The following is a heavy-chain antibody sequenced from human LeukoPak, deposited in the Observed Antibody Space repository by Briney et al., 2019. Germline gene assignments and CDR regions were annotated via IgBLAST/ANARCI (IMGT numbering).Heavy chain of an antibody. D-gene: IGHD6-13*01. CDR2: ISDDGSKK. J-gene: IGHJ6*03. CDR3: ARRGGAAAGMGYYYFMDV. Sequence: GGSLRLSCAASGFTLSSYAMHWVRQAPGKGLEWVAVISDDGSKKYYADSVKGRFSISRDSSKNTVYLQMNSLRAEDTALYCCARRGGAAAGMGYYYFMDVWGKGTTVTVSS. CDR1: GFTLSSYA. V-gene: IGHV3-30*01.